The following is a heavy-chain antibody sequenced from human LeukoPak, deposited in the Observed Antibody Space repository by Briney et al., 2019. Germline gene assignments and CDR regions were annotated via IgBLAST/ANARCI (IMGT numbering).Heavy chain of an antibody. D-gene: IGHD2-21*01. CDR1: GFTFTSYW. V-gene: IGHV3-74*01. CDR3: VRDVWGDRDSYFDS. CDR2: INNDGRST. J-gene: IGHJ4*02. Sequence: RRSLRLSRAVSGFTFTSYWMHWVRQGPGKGLVWVARINNDGRSTSYVDSVKGRFTISRDNAKNTLNLQMNSVRVEDTAVYYCVRDVWGDRDSYFDSWGQGSLVTVSS.